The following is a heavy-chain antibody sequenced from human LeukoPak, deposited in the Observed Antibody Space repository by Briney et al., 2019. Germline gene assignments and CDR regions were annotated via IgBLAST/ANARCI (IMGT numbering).Heavy chain of an antibody. D-gene: IGHD3-22*01. CDR1: GFTFSSYT. V-gene: IGHV3-21*01. CDR2: IRSSSSYI. CDR3: ARVAWDYYDTSGYRFDC. J-gene: IGHJ4*02. Sequence: PGGSLRLSCAASGFTFSSYTMNWVRQAPGKGLEWVSSIRSSSSYIYYADSVKGRFTISRDSAKNSLYLQMNSLRAEDTAVYYCARVAWDYYDTSGYRFDCWGQGTLVTVSS.